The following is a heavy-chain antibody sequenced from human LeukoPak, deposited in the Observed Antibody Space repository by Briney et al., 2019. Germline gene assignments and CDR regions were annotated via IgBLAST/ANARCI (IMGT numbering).Heavy chain of an antibody. J-gene: IGHJ1*01. Sequence: GRSLRLSCAASGFTFSSYGMHWVRQAPGKGLEWVAVISYDGSNKYYTDSVKGRFTISRDHSKNTLYLQMNSLRAEDTAVYYCAKPPFEYDYSAHDEYFQHWGQATLVTVSS. V-gene: IGHV3-30*18. CDR1: GFTFSSYG. CDR3: AKPPFEYDYSAHDEYFQH. CDR2: ISYDGSNK. D-gene: IGHD4-11*01.